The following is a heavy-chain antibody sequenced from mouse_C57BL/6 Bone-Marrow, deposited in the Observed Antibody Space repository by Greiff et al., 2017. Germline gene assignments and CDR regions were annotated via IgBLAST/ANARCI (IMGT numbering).Heavy chain of an antibody. Sequence: VQLQQSGPELVKPGASVKISCKASGYTFTDYYMNWVKQNHGKSLEWIGDINPNNGGTSYNQKFKGKATLTVDKSSSTAYMELRRLTSEDSAVYYCARTPQLMPYFDYWGQGTTLTVSS. CDR3: ARTPQLMPYFDY. CDR1: GYTFTDYY. CDR2: INPNNGGT. V-gene: IGHV1-26*01. D-gene: IGHD3-2*02. J-gene: IGHJ2*01.